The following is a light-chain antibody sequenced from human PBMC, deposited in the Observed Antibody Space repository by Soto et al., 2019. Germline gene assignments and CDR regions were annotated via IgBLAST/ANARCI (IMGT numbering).Light chain of an antibody. V-gene: IGLV2-14*01. J-gene: IGLJ2*01. CDR3: SSYTGSSTYVV. CDR2: DVS. CDR1: SSDVGGYNY. Sequence: QSALTQPASVSGSPGQSITISCTGTSSDVGGYNYVSWYQQHPGKAPKLMVYDVSNRPSGVSNRFSGSKSANTASLTISGLQAEDEADSYCSSYTGSSTYVVFGGGTKLTVL.